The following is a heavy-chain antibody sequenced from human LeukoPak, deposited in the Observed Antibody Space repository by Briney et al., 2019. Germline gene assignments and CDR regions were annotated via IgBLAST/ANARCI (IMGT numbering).Heavy chain of an antibody. CDR3: ARGGDVGLYNWFDP. CDR2: IIPIFGTA. CDR1: GYTFTGYY. Sequence: GASVKVSCKASGYTFTGYYMHWVRQAPGQGLEWMGGIIPIFGTANYAQKFQGRVTITADESTSTAYMELSSLRSEDTAVYYCARGGDVGLYNWFDPWGQGTLVTVSS. V-gene: IGHV1-69*13. D-gene: IGHD1-26*01. J-gene: IGHJ5*02.